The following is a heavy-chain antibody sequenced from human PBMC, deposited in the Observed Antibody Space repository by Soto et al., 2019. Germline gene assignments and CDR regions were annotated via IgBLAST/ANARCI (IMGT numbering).Heavy chain of an antibody. V-gene: IGHV4-59*08. Sequence: SETLSLTCTVSGGSISSYYWSWIRQPPGKGLEWIGYIYYSGSTNYNPSLKSRVTISVDTSKNQFSLKVSSVTAADTAVYYCGRLQGYCITTGCYGHYAMGVWGQGTTVTVSS. CDR1: GGSISSYY. D-gene: IGHD2-2*01. CDR3: GRLQGYCITTGCYGHYAMGV. J-gene: IGHJ6*02. CDR2: IYYSGST.